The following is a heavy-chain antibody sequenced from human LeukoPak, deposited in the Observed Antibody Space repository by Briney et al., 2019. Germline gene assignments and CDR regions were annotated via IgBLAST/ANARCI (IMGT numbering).Heavy chain of an antibody. D-gene: IGHD2-2*02. J-gene: IGHJ4*02. CDR1: GGSISRDQYY. CDR2: IYYSGST. CDR3: ARTLYPWNFDY. Sequence: PSETLSLTCTVSGGSISRDQYYWGWIRQPPGKGLEWIASIYYSGSTYYNPSLKSRVTISVDTSKNQFSLKVSSVTAADTAVYYCARTLYPWNFDYWGQGTLVTVSS. V-gene: IGHV4-39*07.